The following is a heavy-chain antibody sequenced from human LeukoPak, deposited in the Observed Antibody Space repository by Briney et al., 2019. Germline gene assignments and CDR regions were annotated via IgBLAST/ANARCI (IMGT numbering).Heavy chain of an antibody. J-gene: IGHJ4*02. V-gene: IGHV3-30-3*01. CDR2: IPYDGSNK. D-gene: IGHD1-14*01. Sequence: GGSLRLSCAASGFTFSSYAMHWVRQAPGKGLEWVAVIPYDGSNKYYADSVKGRFTISRDNSKNTLYLQMNSLRAEDTAVYYCARGTNFDYWGQGTLVTVSS. CDR3: ARGTNFDY. CDR1: GFTFSSYA.